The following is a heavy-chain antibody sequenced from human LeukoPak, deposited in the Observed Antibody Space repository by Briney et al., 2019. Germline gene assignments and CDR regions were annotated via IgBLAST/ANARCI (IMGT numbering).Heavy chain of an antibody. J-gene: IGHJ6*03. CDR1: GFTFSSYW. D-gene: IGHD4-11*01. V-gene: IGHV3-74*01. Sequence: GGSLRLSCAASGFTFSSYWMHWVRQAPGKGLVWVSRINSDGSSSSYADSVKGRFTISRDNAKNTLYLQMNSLRAEDTAVYYCARAGSLQYYYYYMDVWGKGTTVTISS. CDR2: INSDGSSS. CDR3: ARAGSLQYYYYYMDV.